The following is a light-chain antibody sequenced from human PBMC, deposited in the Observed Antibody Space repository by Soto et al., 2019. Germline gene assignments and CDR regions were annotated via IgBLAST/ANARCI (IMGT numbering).Light chain of an antibody. CDR1: QTISSW. J-gene: IGKJ1*01. CDR3: QHYNSYSEA. CDR2: KAS. V-gene: IGKV1-5*03. Sequence: DIQMTQSPSTLSGSVGDRFTITCRAIQTISSWLAWYQQKPGKAPKLLIYKASTLKSGVPSRSSGSGSGTEFTLTISSLQPDDFATYYCQHYNSYSEAFGQGTKVDIK.